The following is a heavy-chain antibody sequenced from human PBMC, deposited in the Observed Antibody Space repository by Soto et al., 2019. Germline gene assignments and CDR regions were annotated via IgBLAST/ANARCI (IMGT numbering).Heavy chain of an antibody. CDR1: GFTFSTYS. Sequence: GGSLRLSCVGSGFTFSTYSINWVRQAPGKGLEWVSSISSRSDIYYADSVKGRFTISRDNAKNSVSLQMNSPRAEDTAVYYCAREYTAWPLAYGLDVWGQGTTVTVSS. D-gene: IGHD2-2*02. J-gene: IGHJ6*02. V-gene: IGHV3-21*01. CDR3: AREYTAWPLAYGLDV. CDR2: ISSRSDI.